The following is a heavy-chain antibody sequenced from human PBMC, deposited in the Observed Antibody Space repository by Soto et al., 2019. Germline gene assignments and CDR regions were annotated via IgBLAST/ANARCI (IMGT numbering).Heavy chain of an antibody. V-gene: IGHV4-59*01. Sequence: QVQLQESGPGLVKPSETLSLTCTVSGGSISSYYWSWIRQPPGKGLEWIGYIYYSGSTNYNPSLKSRVTISVDTSKNQFSLKLSSVTAADTAVYYCARVMINGGYSGYDGGWFDPWGQGTLVTVSS. CDR1: GGSISSYY. J-gene: IGHJ5*02. CDR3: ARVMINGGYSGYDGGWFDP. D-gene: IGHD5-12*01. CDR2: IYYSGST.